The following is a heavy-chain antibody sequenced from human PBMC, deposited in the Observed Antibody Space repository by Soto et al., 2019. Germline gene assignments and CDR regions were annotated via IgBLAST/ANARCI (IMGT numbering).Heavy chain of an antibody. J-gene: IGHJ4*02. CDR1: GYSFTGLD. D-gene: IGHD1-26*01. V-gene: IGHV1-8*01. CDR3: ARGVTAGVDY. Sequence: GASVKFSCKASGYSFTGLDINWVRQTTGQGLEWMGWMQPSSGRTGYAQKFQGRVTMTRDTSINTAYMELSSLTSDDTAFYYCARGVTAGVDYWGQGTLVTVSS. CDR2: MQPSSGRT.